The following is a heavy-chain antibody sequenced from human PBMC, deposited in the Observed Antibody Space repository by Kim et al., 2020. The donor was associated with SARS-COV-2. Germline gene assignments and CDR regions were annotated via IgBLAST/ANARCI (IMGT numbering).Heavy chain of an antibody. Sequence: SETLSLTCTVSGGSVSSGSYYWSWIRQPPGKGLEWIGYIYYSGSTNYNPSLKSRVTISVDTSKNQFSLKLSSVTAADTAVYYCARDRNRGVTNSFDYWGQGTLVTVSS. CDR1: GGSVSSGSYY. CDR2: IYYSGST. J-gene: IGHJ4*02. V-gene: IGHV4-61*01. CDR3: ARDRNRGVTNSFDY. D-gene: IGHD4-17*01.